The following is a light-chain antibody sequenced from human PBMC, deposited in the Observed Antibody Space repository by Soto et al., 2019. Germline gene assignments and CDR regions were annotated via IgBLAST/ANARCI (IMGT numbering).Light chain of an antibody. CDR2: GNS. J-gene: IGLJ1*01. CDR3: QSSDSSLSGYV. V-gene: IGLV1-40*01. CDR1: SSNIGAGYD. Sequence: QSVLTQPPSVSGAPGQRVTISCTGSSSNIGAGYDVHWYQQLPGTAPKLLIYGNSNRPSGVPDRFSVSKSGTSASLSITGLQAEDESYYYCQSSDSSLSGYVFGTGTKLTVL.